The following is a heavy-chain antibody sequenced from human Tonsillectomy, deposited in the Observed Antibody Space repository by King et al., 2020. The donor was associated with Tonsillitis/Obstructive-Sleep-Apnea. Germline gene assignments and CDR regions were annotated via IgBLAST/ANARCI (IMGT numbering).Heavy chain of an antibody. D-gene: IGHD6-6*01. CDR1: GFTFSSYW. J-gene: IGHJ2*01. Sequence: VQLVESGGGLVQPGGSLRLSCAASGFTFSSYWMHWVRQAPGKGLVWVSRINSDGSSTSYADSVKGRFAISRDNAKNTVYLQMNSLRAGDTAVYYCARTEYSNNDRYFDLWGRGTLVTVSS. V-gene: IGHV3-74*02. CDR3: ARTEYSNNDRYFDL. CDR2: INSDGSST.